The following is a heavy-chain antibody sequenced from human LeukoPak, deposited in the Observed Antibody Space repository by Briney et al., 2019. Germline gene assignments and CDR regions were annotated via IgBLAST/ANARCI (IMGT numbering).Heavy chain of an antibody. CDR1: GFTFSIYA. CDR2: TSSGGDYT. D-gene: IGHD3-22*01. Sequence: GGSLRLSCAASGFTFSIYAMSWVRQAPGKGLEWVSSTSSGGDYTYYAGSVKGRFTISRDNSKNTLYLQMNSLRAEDTATYYCAKDRPNYYESNGHYYRRDGDSWGLGTLATVSS. V-gene: IGHV3-23*01. CDR3: AKDRPNYYESNGHYYRRDGDS. J-gene: IGHJ5*01.